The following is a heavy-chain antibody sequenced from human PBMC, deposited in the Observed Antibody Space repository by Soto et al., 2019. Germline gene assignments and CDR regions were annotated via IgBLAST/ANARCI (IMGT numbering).Heavy chain of an antibody. CDR3: ARERGGYGLFDS. Sequence: LSLTCPVSGGSISSAAYSWSWIRQPPGKGLEWIGYIYPSGMPFYNPSLRSRVTISIDRSNDQFSLNLKSVTAADTAVYYCARERGGYGLFDSWGQGTLVTVSS. J-gene: IGHJ4*02. V-gene: IGHV4-30-2*01. CDR1: GGSISSAAYS. D-gene: IGHD5-18*01. CDR2: IYPSGMP.